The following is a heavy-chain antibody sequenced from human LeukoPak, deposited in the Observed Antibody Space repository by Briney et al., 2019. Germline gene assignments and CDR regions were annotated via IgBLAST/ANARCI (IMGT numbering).Heavy chain of an antibody. J-gene: IGHJ4*02. CDR1: GFTFSRYE. CDR3: ARDSRGYCSTTGGPGRRFDY. Sequence: PGGSLRLSCAASGFTFSRYEMNWVRQAPGKGLEWVSYISSSGSTIYYADSVKGRFTISRDNAKNSLYLQMNSLRAEDTAVYYCARDSRGYCSTTGGPGRRFDYWGQGTLVTVSS. D-gene: IGHD2-2*01. V-gene: IGHV3-48*03. CDR2: ISSSGSTI.